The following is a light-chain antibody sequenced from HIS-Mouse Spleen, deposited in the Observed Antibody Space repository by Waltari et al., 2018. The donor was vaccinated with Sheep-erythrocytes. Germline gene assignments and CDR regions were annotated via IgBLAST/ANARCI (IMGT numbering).Light chain of an antibody. CDR1: KLGDKS. J-gene: IGLJ2*01. CDR2: QDS. V-gene: IGLV3-1*01. CDR3: QAWDSSTAVV. Sequence: SYELTQPPSVSVSPGQTASITCSGDKLGDKSACWYQQKPGQSHVLVIYQDSKRPSGIPERFSGSNAGNTATLTISGTQAMDEADYYCQAWDSSTAVVFGGGTKLTVL.